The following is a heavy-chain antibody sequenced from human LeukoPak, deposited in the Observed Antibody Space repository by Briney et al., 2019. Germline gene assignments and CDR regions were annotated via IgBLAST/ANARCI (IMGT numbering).Heavy chain of an antibody. CDR3: AREDSGY. V-gene: IGHV3-53*01. CDR1: GFTVSSNY. J-gene: IGHJ4*02. CDR2: IYSGGST. Sequence: GGSLRLSCAASGFTVSSNYMNWVRQPPGRGLEWVSVIYSGGSTYYADSVKGRFTISRDNAKNSLYLQMNSLRAEDTAVYYCAREDSGYWGQGTLVTVSS. D-gene: IGHD2-15*01.